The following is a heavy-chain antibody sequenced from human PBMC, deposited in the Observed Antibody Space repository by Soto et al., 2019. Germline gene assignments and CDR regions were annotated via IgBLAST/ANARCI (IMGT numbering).Heavy chain of an antibody. V-gene: IGHV1-69*13. CDR3: ASPSKSITMVRGVIMRAFDI. Sequence: VKVSCKASGGTFSSYAISWVRQAPGQGLEWMGGIIPIFGTANYAQKFQGRVTITADESTSTAYMELSSLRSEDTAVYYCASPSKSITMVRGVIMRAFDIWGQGTMVTVSS. J-gene: IGHJ3*02. D-gene: IGHD3-10*01. CDR2: IIPIFGTA. CDR1: GGTFSSYA.